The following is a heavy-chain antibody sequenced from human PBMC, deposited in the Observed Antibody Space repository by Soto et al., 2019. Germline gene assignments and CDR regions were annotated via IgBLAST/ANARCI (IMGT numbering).Heavy chain of an antibody. CDR3: ARLDYYYYLDV. Sequence: QGQLQESGPGLVRPSETLSLTCTVSGASITSYYWSWIRQSSGKGLEWIGYIHYSGSTNYNPSLESRVTMSIDTSESQFSVRLRSVTAADTAVYYCARLDYYYYLDVWGKGTAVTVSS. CDR1: GASITSYY. CDR2: IHYSGST. J-gene: IGHJ6*03. V-gene: IGHV4-59*12.